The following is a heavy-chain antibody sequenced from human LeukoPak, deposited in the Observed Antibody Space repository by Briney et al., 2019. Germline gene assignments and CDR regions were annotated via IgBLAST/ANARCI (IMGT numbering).Heavy chain of an antibody. CDR2: INPTGGST. V-gene: IGHV1-46*01. CDR1: GYTFTSYG. CDR3: ARDQEGFDY. Sequence: ASVKVSCKASGYTFTSYGISWVRQAPGQGLEWMGIINPTGGSTTYAQKFQGRVTMTRDTSTSTVHMELSGLRSEDTAVYYCARDQEGFDYWGQGTLVTVSS. J-gene: IGHJ4*02.